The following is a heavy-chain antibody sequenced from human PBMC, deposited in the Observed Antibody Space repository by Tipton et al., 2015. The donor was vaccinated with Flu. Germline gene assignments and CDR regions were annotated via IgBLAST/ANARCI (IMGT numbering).Heavy chain of an antibody. CDR3: ARRDYSNYVSDPKSWFDP. CDR2: VSRTGST. V-gene: IGHV4-38-2*01. D-gene: IGHD4-11*01. CDR1: GDSISSDFY. J-gene: IGHJ5*02. Sequence: TLSLTCAVSGDSISSDFYWAWIRQFPGKGLEWTGTVSRTGSTIYNPSLKSRVTISIDTSKNQFSLNMRSVIAADMAVYYCARRDYSNYVSDPKSWFDPWGQGALVTVSS.